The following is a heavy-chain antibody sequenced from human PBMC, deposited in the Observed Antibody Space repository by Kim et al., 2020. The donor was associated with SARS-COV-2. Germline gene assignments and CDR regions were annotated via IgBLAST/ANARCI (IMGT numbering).Heavy chain of an antibody. Sequence: SETLSLTCAVSGASISSGGYYWTWIRQHPGKGLEWIGYIYYSGSTYYSPSLKSRVTISGDMSQNQFSLKLSSVTAADTAVYYCAMDSYRGDSLDYWGQG. CDR1: GASISSGGYY. CDR3: AMDSYRGDSLDY. J-gene: IGHJ4*02. CDR2: IYYSGST. D-gene: IGHD2-21*02. V-gene: IGHV4-31*11.